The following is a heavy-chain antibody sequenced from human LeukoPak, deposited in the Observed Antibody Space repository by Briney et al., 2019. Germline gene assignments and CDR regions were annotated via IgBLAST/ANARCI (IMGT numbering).Heavy chain of an antibody. V-gene: IGHV4-31*03. CDR2: IYYSGST. CDR1: GGSISSGGYY. CDR3: ARARYSSSWAYYFDY. D-gene: IGHD6-13*01. Sequence: SETLSLTCTVSGGSISSGGYYWSWIRQHPGKGLEWIGYIYYSGSTYYNPSLKSRVTISVDTSKDQFSLKLSSVTAADTAVYYCARARYSSSWAYYFDYWGQGTLVTVSS. J-gene: IGHJ4*02.